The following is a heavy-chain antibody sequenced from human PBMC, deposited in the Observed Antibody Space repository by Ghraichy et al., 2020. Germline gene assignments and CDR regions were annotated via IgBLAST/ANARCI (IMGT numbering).Heavy chain of an antibody. V-gene: IGHV4-34*01. J-gene: IGHJ6*03. CDR2: INHSGST. CDR1: GGSFSGYY. D-gene: IGHD2-2*01. CDR3: ARGTSPHIVVVPAAAHMDV. Sequence: SETLSLTCAVYGGSFSGYYWSWIRQPPGKGLEWIGEINHSGSTNYNPSLKSRVTISVDTSKNQFSLKLSSVTAADTAVYYCARGTSPHIVVVPAAAHMDVWGKGTTVTVSS.